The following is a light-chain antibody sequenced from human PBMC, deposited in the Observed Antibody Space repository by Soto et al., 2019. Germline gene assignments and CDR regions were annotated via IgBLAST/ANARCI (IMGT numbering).Light chain of an antibody. Sequence: QSVLTQPPSVSGAPGQRVTISCTGSSSNIGAGYDVHWYQQLPGTAPKLLIYGNNNRPSGVPDRFSGSKSGTSASLAITGLQAEDEADYYCQSSDSSLSGSIFGGGTKVTVL. J-gene: IGLJ2*01. CDR1: SSNIGAGYD. CDR3: QSSDSSLSGSI. V-gene: IGLV1-40*01. CDR2: GNN.